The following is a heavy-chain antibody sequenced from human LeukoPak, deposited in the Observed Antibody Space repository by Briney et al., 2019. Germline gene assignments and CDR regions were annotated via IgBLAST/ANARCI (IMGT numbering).Heavy chain of an antibody. V-gene: IGHV3-30*04. CDR3: ARGVGATDY. J-gene: IGHJ4*02. D-gene: IGHD1-26*01. Sequence: GGSLGLSCAASGFTFRSYYMSWVRQAPGKGLEWVAVISYDGSNKYYADSVKGRFTISRDNSKNTLYLQMNSLRAEDTAVYYCARGVGATDYWGQGTLVTVSS. CDR2: ISYDGSNK. CDR1: GFTFRSYY.